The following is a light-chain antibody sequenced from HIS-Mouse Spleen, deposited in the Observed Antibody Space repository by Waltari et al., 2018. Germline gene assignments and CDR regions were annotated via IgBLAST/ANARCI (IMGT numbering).Light chain of an antibody. Sequence: QSALTQPASVSGSPGQSITISCTGTSSAVGRYNLVSCYQQHPGKAPKLMIYEGSKRPSGVSNRFSGSKSGNTASLTISGLQAEDEADYYCCSYAGSSTWVFGGGTKLTVL. CDR2: EGS. CDR3: CSYAGSSTWV. J-gene: IGLJ3*02. CDR1: SSAVGRYNL. V-gene: IGLV2-23*01.